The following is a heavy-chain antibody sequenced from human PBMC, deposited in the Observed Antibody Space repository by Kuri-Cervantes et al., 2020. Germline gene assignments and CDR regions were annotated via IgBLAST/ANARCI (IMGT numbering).Heavy chain of an antibody. Sequence: ASVKVSCKASGYTFASYGMNWVRQAPGQGLEWMGWISVYNGNTNYAQKLQGRVTMTTDTSTSTAYMELRSLRSDDTAVYCCARGGTYYYGSGTYYNAFDIWGQGTMVTVSS. J-gene: IGHJ3*02. D-gene: IGHD3-10*01. CDR1: GYTFASYG. CDR3: ARGGTYYYGSGTYYNAFDI. CDR2: ISVYNGNT. V-gene: IGHV1-18*01.